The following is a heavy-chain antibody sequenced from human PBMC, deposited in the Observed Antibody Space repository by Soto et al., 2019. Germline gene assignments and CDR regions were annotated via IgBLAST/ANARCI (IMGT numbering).Heavy chain of an antibody. J-gene: IGHJ6*02. CDR2: ISYSGST. Sequence: SETLSLTCTVSGGSISFYYWSWIRQPPGKGLEWIGSISYSGSTNYKPSLKSRVTISVDTSKNQFTLKVRSVTAADTAVYYCARDWLGCICGSCYPMAPGYYYYGMDVWGQGTTVTVSS. V-gene: IGHV4-59*01. CDR3: ARDWLGCICGSCYPMAPGYYYYGMDV. CDR1: GGSISFYY. D-gene: IGHD2-15*01.